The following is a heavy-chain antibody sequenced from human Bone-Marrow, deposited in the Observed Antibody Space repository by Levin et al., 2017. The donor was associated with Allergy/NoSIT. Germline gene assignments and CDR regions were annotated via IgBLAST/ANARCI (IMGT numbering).Heavy chain of an antibody. Sequence: GESLKISCAASGFTVSSNYMSWVRQAPGKGLEWVSVIYSGGSTYYADSVKGRFTISRDNSKNTLYLQMNSLRAEDTAVYYCARASHEYYDILTGYYNAWYFDLWGRGTLVTVSS. CDR3: ARASHEYYDILTGYYNAWYFDL. D-gene: IGHD3-9*01. J-gene: IGHJ2*01. CDR2: IYSGGST. CDR1: GFTVSSNY. V-gene: IGHV3-66*02.